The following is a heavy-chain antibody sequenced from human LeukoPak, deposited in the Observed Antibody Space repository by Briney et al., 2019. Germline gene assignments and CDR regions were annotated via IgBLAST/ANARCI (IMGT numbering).Heavy chain of an antibody. V-gene: IGHV3-33*07. Sequence: GTSLRLSCAASGFTFINYGMYWIRQAPGKGLEWVVTVWYDGNNKYYADSVQGRFTISRDNSRNTLFLQMDSLRVEDSGLYYCARDPDRSGFDYWGQGTLVTVSS. CDR3: ARDPDRSGFDY. D-gene: IGHD1-14*01. CDR1: GFTFINYG. CDR2: VWYDGNNK. J-gene: IGHJ4*02.